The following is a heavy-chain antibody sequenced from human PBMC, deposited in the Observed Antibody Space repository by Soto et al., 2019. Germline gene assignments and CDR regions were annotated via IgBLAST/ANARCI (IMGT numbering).Heavy chain of an antibody. D-gene: IGHD6-6*01. CDR2: ISTSTGNT. Sequence: ASVKVSCKASGYAFTNYDVSWVRQAPGQGLEWMGWISTSTGNTNYAQKLQGRVSMTTDTSASTAYMELRSLRSDDTAVYYCARGEGMAARHDGYDIWGQGTMVTVSS. V-gene: IGHV1-18*04. J-gene: IGHJ3*02. CDR1: GYAFTNYD. CDR3: ARGEGMAARHDGYDI.